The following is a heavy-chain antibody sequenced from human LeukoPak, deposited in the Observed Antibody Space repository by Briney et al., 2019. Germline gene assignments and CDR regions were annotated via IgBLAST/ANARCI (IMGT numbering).Heavy chain of an antibody. Sequence: SETLSLTCTVSGGSISSYYWSWIRQPPGKGLEWIGYIYYSGSTYYNPSLKSRVTISVDTSKNQFSLKLSSVTAADTAVYYCATAADIVATITDWGQGTLVTVSS. CDR2: IYYSGST. J-gene: IGHJ4*02. CDR1: GGSISSYY. V-gene: IGHV4-59*06. D-gene: IGHD5-12*01. CDR3: ATAADIVATITD.